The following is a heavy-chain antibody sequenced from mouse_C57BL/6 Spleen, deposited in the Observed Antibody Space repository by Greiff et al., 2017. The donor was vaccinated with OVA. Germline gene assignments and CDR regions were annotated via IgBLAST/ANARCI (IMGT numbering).Heavy chain of an antibody. CDR1: GYAFSSYW. CDR3: ARRVYYDYDVGFAY. D-gene: IGHD2-4*01. V-gene: IGHV1-80*01. Sequence: QVQLQQSGAELVKPGASVKISCKASGYAFSSYWMNWVKQRPGKGLEWIGQIYPGDGDTTYNGKFKGKATLTADKSSSTAYMQLSSLTAEDSAVYFDARRVYYDYDVGFAYWGQGTLVTVSA. J-gene: IGHJ3*01. CDR2: IYPGDGDT.